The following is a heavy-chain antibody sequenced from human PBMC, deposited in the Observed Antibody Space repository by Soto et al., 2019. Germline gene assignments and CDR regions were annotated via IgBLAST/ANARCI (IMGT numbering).Heavy chain of an antibody. CDR2: ISSSTSHT. V-gene: IGHV3-11*05. J-gene: IGHJ4*02. CDR1: GFTFSDYY. Sequence: QVQLVESGGGVVKPGGSLRLSCAVSGFTFSDYYMTWIRQAPGKGLEWVSYISSSTSHTNYADSVKGRFTISRDNAKNTVFLQMNSLRADDPAVYYYARGRGAAADYVDFWRQGTLVNASS. CDR3: ARGRGAAADYVDF. D-gene: IGHD6-13*01.